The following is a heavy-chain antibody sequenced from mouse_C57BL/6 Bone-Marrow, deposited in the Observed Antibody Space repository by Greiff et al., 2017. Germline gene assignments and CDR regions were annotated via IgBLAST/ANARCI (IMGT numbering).Heavy chain of an antibody. Sequence: QVHVKQSGAELARPGASVKLSCKASGYTFTSYGISWVKQRTGQGLEWIGEIYPRSGNTYYNEKFKGKATLTADKSSSTAYMELRSLTSEDSAVYFCARYGNYVGFAYGGQGTLVTVSA. V-gene: IGHV1-81*01. CDR3: ARYGNYVGFAY. CDR1: GYTFTSYG. D-gene: IGHD2-1*01. J-gene: IGHJ3*01. CDR2: IYPRSGNT.